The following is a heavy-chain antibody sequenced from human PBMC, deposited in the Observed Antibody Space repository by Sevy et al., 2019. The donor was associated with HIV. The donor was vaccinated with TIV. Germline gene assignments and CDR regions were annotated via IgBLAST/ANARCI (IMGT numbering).Heavy chain of an antibody. J-gene: IGHJ6*02. CDR3: ARDKLQTTGSLGDDYYGLDV. CDR2: IWYDGSNK. V-gene: IGHV3-33*01. D-gene: IGHD3-16*01. Sequence: GGSLRLSCAGSGFTFSNYGMHWVRQAPGKGLEWVAIIWYDGSNKYYTESVKGRFPISRDNSKNMWYLQMNGLRAEDTAVYYCARDKLQTTGSLGDDYYGLDVWGQGTRVTVSS. CDR1: GFTFSNYG.